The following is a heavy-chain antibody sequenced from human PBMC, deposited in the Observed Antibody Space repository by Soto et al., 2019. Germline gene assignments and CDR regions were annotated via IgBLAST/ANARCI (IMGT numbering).Heavy chain of an antibody. J-gene: IGHJ4*02. CDR3: ARESVAVAGNPFDY. V-gene: IGHV1-69*12. Sequence: QVQLVQSGAEVKKPGSSVKVSCKASGGTFSSYAISWVRQAPGQGLEWMGGIIPIFGTANYAQKFQGRVTXXAXEXXRTAYLELSSLRSEDTAVYYCARESVAVAGNPFDYWGQGTLVTVSS. CDR2: IIPIFGTA. D-gene: IGHD6-19*01. CDR1: GGTFSSYA.